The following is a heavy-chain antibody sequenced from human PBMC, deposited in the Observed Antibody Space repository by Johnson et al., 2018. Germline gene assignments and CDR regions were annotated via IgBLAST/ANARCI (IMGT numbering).Heavy chain of an antibody. D-gene: IGHD3-9*01. CDR3: AKDGRLLRYFDWAFIFQH. CDR1: GLTFRNYA. V-gene: IGHV3-23*04. CDR2: ISNRGGST. Sequence: VQLVESGGGLVQPGGSLRLSCAASGLTFRNYAMSWVRQAPGKGLEWGSGISNRGGSTYYADSVKGRFTISRDNAKNTLYLQMNRLRAEDTALYYCAKDGRLLRYFDWAFIFQHWGQGTLVTVSS. J-gene: IGHJ1*01.